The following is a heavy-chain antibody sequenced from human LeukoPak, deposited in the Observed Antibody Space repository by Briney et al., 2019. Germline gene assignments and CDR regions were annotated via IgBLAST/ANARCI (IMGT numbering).Heavy chain of an antibody. J-gene: IGHJ3*02. CDR2: IIPIFGTA. Sequence: ASVKVSCKASGGTFSSYAISWVRQAPGQGLEWMGGIIPIFGTANYAQKFQGRVTITTDESTSTAYMELSSLRSEDTAVYHCARDLEMATITGALDIWGQGTMVTVSS. V-gene: IGHV1-69*05. CDR1: GGTFSSYA. D-gene: IGHD5-24*01. CDR3: ARDLEMATITGALDI.